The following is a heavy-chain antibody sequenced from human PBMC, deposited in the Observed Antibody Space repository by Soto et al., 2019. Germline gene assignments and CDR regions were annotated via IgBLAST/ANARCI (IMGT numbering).Heavy chain of an antibody. J-gene: IGHJ6*02. V-gene: IGHV1-18*01. CDR3: AREGGVVTPGGYYYYGMDV. D-gene: IGHD2-21*02. CDR2: ISAYNGST. Sequence: VSCQACGYTFTSYGISWVRQAPGQGLEWMGWISAYNGSTSYAQKFQGRVTMTRDTSTSTVYMELSSLRSEDTAVYYCAREGGVVTPGGYYYYGMDVWGQGTTVTVSS. CDR1: GYTFTSYG.